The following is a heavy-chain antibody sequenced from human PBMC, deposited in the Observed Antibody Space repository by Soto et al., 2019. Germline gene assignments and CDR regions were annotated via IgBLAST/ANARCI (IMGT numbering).Heavy chain of an antibody. Sequence: GGSLRLSCAASGFTFSSYAMSWVRQAPGKGLEWVSAISGSGGSTYYADSVKGRFTISRDNSKNTLYLQMNSLRAEDTAVYYCAMDIVVVPAAMYHYSGYDDRDYWGQGTLVTVSS. D-gene: IGHD2-2*03. J-gene: IGHJ4*02. CDR2: ISGSGGST. V-gene: IGHV3-23*01. CDR1: GFTFSSYA. CDR3: AMDIVVVPAAMYHYSGYDDRDY.